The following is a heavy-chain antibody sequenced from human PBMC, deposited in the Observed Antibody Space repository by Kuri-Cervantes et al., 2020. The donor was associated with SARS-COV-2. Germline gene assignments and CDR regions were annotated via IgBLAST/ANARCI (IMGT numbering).Heavy chain of an antibody. CDR2: FSGHSRYI. CDR1: GSAVSDYS. CDR3: AFPQGQGS. Sequence: GESLKISCAACGSAVSDYSMLWFRQAPGKGLERVSSFSGHSRYIYYRDSVKGRFTISRDNARKSLFLQMNSLRVEDTGIYYCAFPQGQGSWGPGTRVTVSS. J-gene: IGHJ5*02. V-gene: IGHV3-21*01.